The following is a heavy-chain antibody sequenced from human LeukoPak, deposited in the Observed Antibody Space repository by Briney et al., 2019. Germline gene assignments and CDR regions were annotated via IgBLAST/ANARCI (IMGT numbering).Heavy chain of an antibody. Sequence: GGCLRLSCAASGFTFSSYWMHWVRQAPGEGLVWVSRICSDGRDTNFADSVKGRFTISRDNAKNTLYLQMNSLRAEDTAVYYCARISYESRGYYDYWGQGALVTVSS. CDR3: ARISYESRGYYDY. V-gene: IGHV3-74*01. J-gene: IGHJ4*02. CDR1: GFTFSSYW. D-gene: IGHD3-22*01. CDR2: ICSDGRDT.